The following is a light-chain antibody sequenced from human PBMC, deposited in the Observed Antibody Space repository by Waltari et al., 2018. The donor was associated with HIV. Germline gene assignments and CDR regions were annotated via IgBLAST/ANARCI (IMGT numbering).Light chain of an antibody. CDR2: EGI. CDR1: SSDGGNYNL. CDR3: CSYAGSSNWV. V-gene: IGLV2-23*01. Sequence: QSALTQPASVSGSPGQSITISCTGSSSDGGNYNLVSWYQHHPGKAPKLMIYEGINRPSGVSTRFSGSKPGNPASLTISGLQAEDEADYYCCSYAGSSNWVFGGGTTLTVL. J-gene: IGLJ3*02.